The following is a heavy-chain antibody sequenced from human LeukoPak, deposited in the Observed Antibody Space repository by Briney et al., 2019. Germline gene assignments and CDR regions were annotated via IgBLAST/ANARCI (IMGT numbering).Heavy chain of an antibody. CDR3: ASRQYDILTGYDGALDI. D-gene: IGHD3-9*01. Sequence: GGSLILPCAASGFTFSTFAMSWVRQAPGKGLEWVSIISASGGSTYYADSVKGRFTISRDNSKNTLYLQMNSLRAEDTAVYYCASRQYDILTGYDGALDIWGQGTMVTVSS. CDR2: ISASGGST. CDR1: GFTFSTFA. J-gene: IGHJ3*02. V-gene: IGHV3-23*01.